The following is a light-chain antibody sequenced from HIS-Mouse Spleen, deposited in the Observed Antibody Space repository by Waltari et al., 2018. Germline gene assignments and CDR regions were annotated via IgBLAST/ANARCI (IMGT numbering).Light chain of an antibody. V-gene: IGKV4-1*01. CDR1: QSVLYSSKNKNY. CDR2: LAS. Sequence: DIVMTQSPDSLAVSLGERATINCKSSQSVLYSSKNKNYLAWYQQKPGQTPKLLIYLASTREAGVPDRFSGSGSGTDFTLTISSLQAEDVAVYYCQQYYSTPYTFGQGTKLEIK. CDR3: QQYYSTPYT. J-gene: IGKJ2*01.